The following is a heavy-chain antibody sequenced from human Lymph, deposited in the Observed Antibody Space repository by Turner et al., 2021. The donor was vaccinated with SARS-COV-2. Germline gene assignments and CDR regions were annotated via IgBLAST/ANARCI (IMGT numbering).Heavy chain of an antibody. D-gene: IGHD3-16*01. CDR3: AKSPLGEDYFDY. V-gene: IGHV3-23*01. Sequence: EVQLLASGGDLVPPGGSLSLSCAASGFTLSNYDMSWVRQAQGKGLEWVSDISGRGARTYYADSVKGRFTISRDKTKNTLFLEMNGLRADDTAIYYCAKSPLGEDYFDYWGQGTLVTVSS. CDR2: ISGRGART. J-gene: IGHJ4*02. CDR1: GFTLSNYD.